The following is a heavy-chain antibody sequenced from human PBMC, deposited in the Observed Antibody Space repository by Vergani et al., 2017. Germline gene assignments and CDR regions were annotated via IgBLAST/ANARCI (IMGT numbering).Heavy chain of an antibody. CDR3: VDIAVAGTLGFDY. J-gene: IGHJ4*02. D-gene: IGHD6-19*01. CDR1: GFTFSSYA. CDR2: ISGSGGST. Sequence: EVQLLESGGGLVQPGGSLRLSCAASGFTFSSYAMSWVRQAPGKGLEWVSAISGSGGSTYYADSVKGRFTVSIDNSKNTLYLKMNSLRAEDTAVYYCVDIAVAGTLGFDYWGQGTLVTVSS. V-gene: IGHV3-23*01.